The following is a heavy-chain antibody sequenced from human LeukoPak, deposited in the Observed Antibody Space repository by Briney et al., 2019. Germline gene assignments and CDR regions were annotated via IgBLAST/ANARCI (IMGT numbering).Heavy chain of an antibody. V-gene: IGHV4-39*02. D-gene: IGHD3-22*01. CDR2: IYYSGST. CDR3: ARERVRDPWYYDSSGYPDY. Sequence: PSETLSLTCTVSGGSISSSSYYWGWIRQPPGKGLEWIGSIYYSGSTYYNPSLKSRVTISVDTSKNQFSLKLSSVTAADTAVYYCARERVRDPWYYDSSGYPDYWGQGTLVTVSS. CDR1: GGSISSSSYY. J-gene: IGHJ4*02.